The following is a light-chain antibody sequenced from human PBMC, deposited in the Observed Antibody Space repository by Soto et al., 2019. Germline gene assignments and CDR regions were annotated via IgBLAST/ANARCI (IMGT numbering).Light chain of an antibody. V-gene: IGLV6-57*04. J-gene: IGLJ2*01. Sequence: NFMLTQPHSVSESPGKTLSISCTRSSGSIANNYVQWYQQRPGSAPTTVIYENNQRLSGVPDRFSGSTDGSSKSASLTISGLQPEDEADYYCQSYDSDFVVFGGGTKLTVL. CDR1: SGSIANNY. CDR2: ENN. CDR3: QSYDSDFVV.